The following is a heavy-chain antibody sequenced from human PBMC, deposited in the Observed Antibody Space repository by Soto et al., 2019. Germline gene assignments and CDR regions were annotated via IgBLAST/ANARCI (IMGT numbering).Heavy chain of an antibody. J-gene: IGHJ4*02. CDR1: GFTFSSYA. D-gene: IGHD3-3*01. CDR2: ISGSGGST. V-gene: IGHV3-23*01. CDR3: AKVPVDIRFFELLLFYFDY. Sequence: GGSLRLSCAASGFTFSSYAMSWVRQAPGKGLEWVSAISGSGGSTYYADSVKGRFTISRDNSKNTLYLQMNSLRAEDTAVYFCAKVPVDIRFFELLLFYFDYWDQGTLVTVSS.